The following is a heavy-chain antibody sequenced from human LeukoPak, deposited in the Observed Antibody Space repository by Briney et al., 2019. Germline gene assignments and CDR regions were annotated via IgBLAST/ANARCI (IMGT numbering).Heavy chain of an antibody. CDR2: IRYDGSNK. D-gene: IGHD3-9*01. J-gene: IGHJ4*02. V-gene: IGHV3-30*02. Sequence: GGSLRLSCAASGFTFSSYGMHWVRQAPGKGLEWVAFIRYDGSNKYYADSVRGRFTISRDNSKNTLYLQMNSLRAEDTAVYYCAKDRADILTGSELPLDYWGQGTLVTVSS. CDR3: AKDRADILTGSELPLDY. CDR1: GFTFSSYG.